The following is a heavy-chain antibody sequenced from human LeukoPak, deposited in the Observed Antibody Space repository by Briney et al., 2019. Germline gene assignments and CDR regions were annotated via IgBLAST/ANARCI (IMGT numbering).Heavy chain of an antibody. V-gene: IGHV4-4*07. Sequence: SETLCLTCTVSGGSISSYYWSWIRQPAGKGLEWIERIYTSGSTDYNPSLKSRVTMSVDTSKNQFSMKLSSVTAADTAVYYCARDRIGCSSTSCYVYYYYGMDFWGQGTTVTVSS. CDR1: GGSISSYY. D-gene: IGHD2-2*01. CDR2: IYTSGST. J-gene: IGHJ6*02. CDR3: ARDRIGCSSTSCYVYYYYGMDF.